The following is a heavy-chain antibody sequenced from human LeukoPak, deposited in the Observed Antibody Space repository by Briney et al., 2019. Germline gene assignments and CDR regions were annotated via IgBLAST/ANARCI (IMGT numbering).Heavy chain of an antibody. D-gene: IGHD3-16*01. CDR2: IYHSGST. Sequence: PSETLSLTCAVSGGSLSSGGYSWSWIRQPPGKGLEWLGYIYHSGSTHYNPSLKSRVTISVDRSKNQFSLKLSSVTAADTAVYYCARQTTFLPAGGPHFDYWVQGTLVTVSS. V-gene: IGHV4-30-2*01. J-gene: IGHJ4*02. CDR1: GGSLSSGGYS. CDR3: ARQTTFLPAGGPHFDY.